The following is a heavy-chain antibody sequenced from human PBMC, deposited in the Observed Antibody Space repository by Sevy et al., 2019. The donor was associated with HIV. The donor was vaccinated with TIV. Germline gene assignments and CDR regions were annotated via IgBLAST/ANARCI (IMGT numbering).Heavy chain of an antibody. Sequence: GESLKISCKGSGYNFPNYGIAWVRQMPGKDLEWMGIIYPGDSDVRYSPSFQGQVTFSADKSISTAYLQWSSLKASDRAIYYWARGVLASYFDYWGQGTLVTVSS. V-gene: IGHV5-51*01. CDR2: IYPGDSDV. CDR1: GYNFPNYG. D-gene: IGHD2-8*01. J-gene: IGHJ4*02. CDR3: ARGVLASYFDY.